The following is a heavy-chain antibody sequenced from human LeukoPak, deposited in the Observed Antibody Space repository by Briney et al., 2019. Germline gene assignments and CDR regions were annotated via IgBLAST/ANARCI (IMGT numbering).Heavy chain of an antibody. D-gene: IGHD3-10*01. V-gene: IGHV4-4*07. J-gene: IGHJ4*02. CDR1: GGSISSYY. CDR2: IYMSGIT. CDR3: ARDSFYYYGSGSYYGFDY. Sequence: PSETLSLTCTVSGGSISSYYWSWIRQSAGKGLEWIGRIYMSGITNYNPSLKSRVTMSVDTSKNQFSLKLSSVTAADTAVYYCARDSFYYYGSGSYYGFDYWGQGTLVTVSS.